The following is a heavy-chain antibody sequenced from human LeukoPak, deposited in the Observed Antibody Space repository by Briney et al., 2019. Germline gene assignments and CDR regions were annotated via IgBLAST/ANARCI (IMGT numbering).Heavy chain of an antibody. CDR2: IKEDGSQK. CDR1: GFTLSTYW. Sequence: GGSLRLSCAASGFTLSTYWMSWVRQAPGKGLEWVANIKEDGSQKFYVDSVKGRFTISRDNAKNSLYLQMSSLRVEDTAVYYCARDGYCSSTSCYKGNAFDIWGQRTMVTVSS. V-gene: IGHV3-7*01. D-gene: IGHD2-2*02. J-gene: IGHJ3*02. CDR3: ARDGYCSSTSCYKGNAFDI.